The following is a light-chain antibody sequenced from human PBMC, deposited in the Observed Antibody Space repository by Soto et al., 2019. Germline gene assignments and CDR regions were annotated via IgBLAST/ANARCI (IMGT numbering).Light chain of an antibody. CDR1: SGHSSYA. Sequence: QPVLTQSPSASASLGASVKLTCTLSSGHSSYAIAWHQQQPEKGPRYLMKLNSDGSHSKADGIPDRFSGSSSGAERYLIISSLQSEDEADYYCQTWGTGIHVFGTGTKLTVL. CDR2: LNSDGSH. V-gene: IGLV4-69*01. CDR3: QTWGTGIHV. J-gene: IGLJ1*01.